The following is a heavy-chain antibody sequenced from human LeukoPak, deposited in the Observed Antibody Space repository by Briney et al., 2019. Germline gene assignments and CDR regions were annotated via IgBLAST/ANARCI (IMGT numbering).Heavy chain of an antibody. CDR3: ARGPRRYCSGGSCFFDY. D-gene: IGHD2-15*01. CDR1: GGSISGYY. J-gene: IGHJ4*02. Sequence: SETLSLTCTVSGGSISGYYWSWIRQPPGKGLEWIGEINHSGSTNYNPSLKSRVTISVDTSKNQFSLKLSSVTAADTAVYYCARGPRRYCSGGSCFFDYWGQGTLVTVSS. V-gene: IGHV4-34*01. CDR2: INHSGST.